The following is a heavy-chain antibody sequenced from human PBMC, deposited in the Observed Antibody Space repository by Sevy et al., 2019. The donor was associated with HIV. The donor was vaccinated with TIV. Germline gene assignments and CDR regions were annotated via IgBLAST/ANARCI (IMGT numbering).Heavy chain of an antibody. D-gene: IGHD6-13*01. CDR2: ISSSGSTI. CDR1: GFTFSDYY. Sequence: GGSLRLSCAASGFTFSDYYMSWIRQAPGNGLEWVSYISSSGSTIYYADSVKGRFTISRDNAKNSLYLQMNSLRAEDTAVYYCARDSSSWYPNWFDPWGQGTLVTVSS. J-gene: IGHJ5*02. CDR3: ARDSSSWYPNWFDP. V-gene: IGHV3-11*01.